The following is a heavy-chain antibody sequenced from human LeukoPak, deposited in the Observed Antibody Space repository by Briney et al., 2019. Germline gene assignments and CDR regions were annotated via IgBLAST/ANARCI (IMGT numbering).Heavy chain of an antibody. CDR3: ARDSSSGWYDAFDI. D-gene: IGHD6-19*01. J-gene: IGHJ3*02. CDR1: GFTFSSYG. CDR2: IYSGGST. V-gene: IGHV3-66*01. Sequence: GGSLRLSCAASGFTFSSYGMSWVRQAPGKGLEWVSVIYSGGSTYYADSVKGRFTISRDNSKNTLYLQMNSLRAEDTAVYYCARDSSSGWYDAFDIWGQGTMVTVSS.